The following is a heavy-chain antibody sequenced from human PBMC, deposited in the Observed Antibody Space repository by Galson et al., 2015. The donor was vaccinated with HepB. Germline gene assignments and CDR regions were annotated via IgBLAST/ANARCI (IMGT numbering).Heavy chain of an antibody. D-gene: IGHD3-10*01. CDR1: GYIFTNSY. CDR3: AKFYGADLLWFGELWD. Sequence: SVKVSCKASGYIFTNSYMHWVRQAPGQGLEWMGIISPRTGTTTYGQKLQGRVTMTRDTSTGTFYMELNSLRDEDTAVYYCAKFYGADLLWFGELWDWGQGTLVTVSS. CDR2: ISPRTGTT. V-gene: IGHV1-46*04. J-gene: IGHJ4*02.